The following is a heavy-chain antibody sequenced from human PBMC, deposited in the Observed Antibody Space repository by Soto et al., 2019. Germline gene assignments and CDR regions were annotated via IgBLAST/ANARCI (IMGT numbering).Heavy chain of an antibody. D-gene: IGHD6-19*01. J-gene: IGHJ4*02. Sequence: SETLSLTCTVSGAPITINYWSCIRQAPGKGLEWIGYIYYSGSTTYNPSLKSRVTMSADTSKHQFSLKLSSVTAADTAVYYCARVPLRYRSSHNFDSWGQGAMVTVS. V-gene: IGHV4-59*01. CDR1: GAPITINY. CDR3: ARVPLRYRSSHNFDS. CDR2: IYYSGST.